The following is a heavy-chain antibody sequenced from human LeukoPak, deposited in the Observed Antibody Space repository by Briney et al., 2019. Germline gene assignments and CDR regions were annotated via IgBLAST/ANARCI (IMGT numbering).Heavy chain of an antibody. CDR3: ARGRVSAFDD. CDR1: GFTFSTYW. V-gene: IGHV3-7*01. J-gene: IGHJ4*02. D-gene: IGHD6-13*01. CDR2: IKQDGSEK. Sequence: PGGSLRLSCAASGFTFSTYWMTWVRQAPGKGLEWVANIKQDGSEKYYVDSVKGRFTISRDNAKNSLYLQMDSLRAEDTAVYYCARGRVSAFDDWGQGTLVIVSS.